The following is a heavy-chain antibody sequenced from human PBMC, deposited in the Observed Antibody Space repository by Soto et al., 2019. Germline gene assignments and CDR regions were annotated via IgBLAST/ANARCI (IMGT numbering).Heavy chain of an antibody. CDR3: AKRFREIAAASRRYYYYGMDV. CDR1: GFTFSSYG. Sequence: LRLSCAASGFTFSSYGMHWVRQAPGKGLEWVAVISYDGSNKYYADSVKGRFTISRDNSKNTLYLQMNSLRAEDTAVYYCAKRFREIAAASRRYYYYGMDVWGQGTTVTVSS. V-gene: IGHV3-30*18. D-gene: IGHD6-13*01. CDR2: ISYDGSNK. J-gene: IGHJ6*02.